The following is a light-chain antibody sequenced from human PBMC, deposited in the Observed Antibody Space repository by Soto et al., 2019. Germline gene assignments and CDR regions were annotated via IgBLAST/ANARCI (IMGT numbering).Light chain of an antibody. CDR1: SSNIGNNI. CDR3: ASWDRSLSGGV. V-gene: IGLV1-51*02. CDR2: EDN. Sequence: QSVLTQPPSVSAAPGQKVIISCSGSSSNIGNNIVSWYQQLPGTAPKLLIYEDNKRPSGIPDRFSGSKSGTSATLGITGLQTGDEAEYYCASWDRSLSGGVFGGGTQLTVL. J-gene: IGLJ2*01.